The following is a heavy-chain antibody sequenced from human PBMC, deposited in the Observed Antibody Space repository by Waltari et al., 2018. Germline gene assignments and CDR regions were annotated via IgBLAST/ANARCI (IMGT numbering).Heavy chain of an antibody. D-gene: IGHD2-15*01. V-gene: IGHV1-2*02. Sequence: QAQLVQSGGEVKRPGASVTVSCKASGYTFTGYYMHWVRQAPGQGLEWVGWMYTNNGATGYAQKFQGRVPMTGDTSTTTAYMELGSLRSDDSAIYYCARAPYEGGGTFHYFYGLDVWGQGTTVNVSS. CDR2: MYTNNGAT. CDR3: ARAPYEGGGTFHYFYGLDV. CDR1: GYTFTGYY. J-gene: IGHJ6*02.